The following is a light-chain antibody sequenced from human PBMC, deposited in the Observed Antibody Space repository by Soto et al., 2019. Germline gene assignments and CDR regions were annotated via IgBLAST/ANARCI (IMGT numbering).Light chain of an antibody. CDR3: QHYNSYSEA. Sequence: IQLTHSPSTLSRSLGVRYTITFRASQTISSWLAWYQQKPGKAPKLLIYKASTLKSGVPSRFSGSGSGTEFTLTISSLQPDDFATYYCQHYNSYSEAFGQGTKVDI. J-gene: IGKJ1*01. CDR2: KAS. V-gene: IGKV1-5*03. CDR1: QTISSW.